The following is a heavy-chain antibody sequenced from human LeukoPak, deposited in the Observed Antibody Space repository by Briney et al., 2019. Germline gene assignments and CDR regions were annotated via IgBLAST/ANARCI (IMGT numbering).Heavy chain of an antibody. CDR2: ISSSSSYT. J-gene: IGHJ4*02. CDR1: GFTFSDYY. D-gene: IGHD4-11*01. Sequence: TGGSLRLSCAASGFTFSDYYMSWIRQAPGKGLEWVSYISSSSSYTNYADSVKGRFTISRDNAKNSLYLQMNSLRADDTAVYYCARDLDYSTGFDYWGQGTLVTVSS. V-gene: IGHV3-11*06. CDR3: ARDLDYSTGFDY.